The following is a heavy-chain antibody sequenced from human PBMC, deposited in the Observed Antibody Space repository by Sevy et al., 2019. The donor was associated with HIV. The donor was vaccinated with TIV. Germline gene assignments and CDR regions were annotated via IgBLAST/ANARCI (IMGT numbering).Heavy chain of an antibody. CDR3: AREGGVATTGDHDAFDI. D-gene: IGHD7-27*01. J-gene: IGHJ3*02. Sequence: ASVKVSCKASGDTFSTYGLSWVRQAPGQGLEWMGGIIPIFGTPNYAQTFQGRVTITADESASTAYMELSSLRSEDTASYYCAREGGVATTGDHDAFDIWGHGTLVTVSS. CDR1: GDTFSTYG. CDR2: IIPIFGTP. V-gene: IGHV1-69*13.